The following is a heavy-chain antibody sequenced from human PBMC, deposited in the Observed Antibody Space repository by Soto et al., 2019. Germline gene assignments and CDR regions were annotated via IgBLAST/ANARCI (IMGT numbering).Heavy chain of an antibody. Sequence: PSETLSLTCTVSSCSISSADYYSCWIRQPPGKGLEWIGYIYYTGSAYYNPSLKSRVTMSVDTSKNQFSLKVTSVTAADTAVYYCAFGGSPHWFDPWGQGTLVTVSP. J-gene: IGHJ5*02. V-gene: IGHV4-30-4*01. CDR3: AFGGSPHWFDP. CDR1: SCSISSADYY. D-gene: IGHD1-26*01. CDR2: IYYTGSA.